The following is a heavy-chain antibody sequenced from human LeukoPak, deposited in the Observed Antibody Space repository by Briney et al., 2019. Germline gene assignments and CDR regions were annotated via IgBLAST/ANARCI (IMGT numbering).Heavy chain of an antibody. Sequence: PGGSLRLSCAASGFTFSNYWMHWVRQAPGKGLVWVSRINSDGINTSYADSVKGRFTISRDNARNTLNLQMNSLRAEDTALYYCATGSGTKHFDYWGQGTLVTVSS. CDR2: INSDGINT. J-gene: IGHJ4*02. V-gene: IGHV3-74*01. D-gene: IGHD2-8*01. CDR1: GFTFSNYW. CDR3: ATGSGTKHFDY.